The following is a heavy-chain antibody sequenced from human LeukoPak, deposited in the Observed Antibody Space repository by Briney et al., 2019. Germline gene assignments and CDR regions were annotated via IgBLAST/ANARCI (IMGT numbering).Heavy chain of an antibody. CDR3: ARATVEMATTTAPTL. CDR2: IYYSGST. CDR1: GGSISSYY. D-gene: IGHD5-24*01. J-gene: IGHJ3*01. Sequence: SETLSLTCTVSGGSISSYYWSWIRQPPGKGLEWIGYIYYSGSTNYNPSLKSRVTISVDTSKNQFSLKLSSVTAADTAVYYCARATVEMATTTAPTLWGQGTMVTVSS. V-gene: IGHV4-59*01.